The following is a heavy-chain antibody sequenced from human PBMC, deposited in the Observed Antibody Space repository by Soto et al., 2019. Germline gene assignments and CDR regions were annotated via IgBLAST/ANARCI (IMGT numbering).Heavy chain of an antibody. CDR2: ISGSGGST. J-gene: IGHJ4*02. D-gene: IGHD1-26*01. CDR1: GFTFSSYA. CDR3: AKGWEPTEQYYFDY. V-gene: IGHV3-23*01. Sequence: HPGGSLRLSCAASGFTFSSYAMSWVRQAPGKGLEWVSAISGSGGSTYYADSVKGRFTISRDNSKNTLYLQMNSLRAEDTAVYYCAKGWEPTEQYYFDYWGQGTLVTVSS.